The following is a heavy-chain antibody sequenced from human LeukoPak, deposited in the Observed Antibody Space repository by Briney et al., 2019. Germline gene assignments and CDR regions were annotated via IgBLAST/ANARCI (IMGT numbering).Heavy chain of an antibody. CDR2: INPNSGGT. D-gene: IGHD6-6*01. V-gene: IGHV1-2*04. CDR1: GYTFTGYY. CDR3: ARGLYTSIAARTNWFDP. J-gene: IGHJ5*02. Sequence: GASVKVSCKASGYTFTGYYMHWVRQAPGQGLEWMGWINPNSGGTNYAQKFQGWVTMTRDTSISTAYMELSRLRSDDTAVYYCARGLYTSIAARTNWFDPWGQGTLVTVSS.